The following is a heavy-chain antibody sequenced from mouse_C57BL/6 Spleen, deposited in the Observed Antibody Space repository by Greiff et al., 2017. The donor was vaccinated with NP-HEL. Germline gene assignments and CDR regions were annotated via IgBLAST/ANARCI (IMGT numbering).Heavy chain of an antibody. CDR3: ARELRLDY. J-gene: IGHJ2*01. D-gene: IGHD1-1*01. CDR1: GFTFSSYA. CDR2: ISDGGSYT. V-gene: IGHV5-4*01. Sequence: EVMLVESGGGLVKPGGSLKLSCAASGFTFSSYAMSWVRQTPEKRLEWVATISDGGSYTYYPDNVKGRFTISRDNAKNNLYLQMSHLKSEDTAMYYCARELRLDYWGQGTTLTVSS.